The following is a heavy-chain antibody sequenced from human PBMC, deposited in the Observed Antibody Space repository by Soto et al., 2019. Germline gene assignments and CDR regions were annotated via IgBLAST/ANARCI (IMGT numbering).Heavy chain of an antibody. V-gene: IGHV4-61*08. CDR2: IYHSGST. CDR3: ARSYYDILTGYYRAPDWFDP. D-gene: IGHD3-9*01. J-gene: IGHJ5*02. CDR1: GGSISSGGYS. Sequence: PSETLSLTCAVSGGSISSGGYSWLWIRQPPGKGLDWIGYIYHSGSTNYNPSLKSRVTISVDTSKNQFSLKLSSVTAADTAVYYCARSYYDILTGYYRAPDWFDPWGQGTLVTVSS.